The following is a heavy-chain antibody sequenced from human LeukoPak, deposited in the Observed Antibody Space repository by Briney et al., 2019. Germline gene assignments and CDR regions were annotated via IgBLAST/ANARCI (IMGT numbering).Heavy chain of an antibody. V-gene: IGHV3-23*01. CDR2: ISGSGGST. CDR3: ARARWELLPPDFDY. J-gene: IGHJ4*02. Sequence: GASLRLSCAASGFTFSSYAMSWVRQAPGKGLEWVSAISGSGGSTYDADSVKGRFTISRDNSKNTLYLQMNSLRAEDTAVYYCARARWELLPPDFDYWGQGTLVTVSS. D-gene: IGHD1-26*01. CDR1: GFTFSSYA.